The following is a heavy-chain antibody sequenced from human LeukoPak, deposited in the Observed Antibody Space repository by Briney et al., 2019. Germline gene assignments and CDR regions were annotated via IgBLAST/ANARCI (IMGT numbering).Heavy chain of an antibody. CDR2: ISSSSGYI. J-gene: IGHJ4*02. CDR1: GFTFSYYS. V-gene: IGHV3-21*01. CDR3: ARTPGYSSGRYYFDY. D-gene: IGHD6-19*01. Sequence: GGSLRLSCAASGFTFSYYSMNWVRQAPGKGLEWVSSISSSSGYISYADSVKGRFTISRDNAKNSLYLQMNSLRAEDTAVYYCARTPGYSSGRYYFDYWGQGTLVTLSS.